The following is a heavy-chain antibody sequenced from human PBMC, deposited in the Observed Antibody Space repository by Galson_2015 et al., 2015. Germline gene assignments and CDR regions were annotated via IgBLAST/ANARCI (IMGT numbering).Heavy chain of an antibody. CDR1: GSSFSSYW. D-gene: IGHD1-26*01. CDR2: INNDGSGT. V-gene: IGHV3-74*01. J-gene: IGHJ6*02. CDR3: ARDLWANYYYYGMDI. Sequence: SLRLSCAASGSSFSSYWMHWVRQVPGKGLVWVPHINNDGSGTCYADSVKGRFTISRDNAKNTLYLQMNSLRSEDTAVYYCARDLWANYYYYGMDIWGQGTTVTVSS.